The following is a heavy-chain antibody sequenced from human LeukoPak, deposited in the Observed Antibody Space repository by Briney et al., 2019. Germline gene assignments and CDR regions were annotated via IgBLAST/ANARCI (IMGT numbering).Heavy chain of an antibody. D-gene: IGHD6-19*01. Sequence: SETLSLTCAVSGGSISGSSWCWVCHPQRKGRERIGKINQSGGTNYNPSLKSRVTISIDTSKSQFSVKVNSVTAADTAVYYCARCDSGGWFFDSWGQGALVTVSS. V-gene: IGHV4-34*01. J-gene: IGHJ4*02. CDR1: GGSISGSS. CDR2: INQSGGT. CDR3: ARCDSGGWFFDS.